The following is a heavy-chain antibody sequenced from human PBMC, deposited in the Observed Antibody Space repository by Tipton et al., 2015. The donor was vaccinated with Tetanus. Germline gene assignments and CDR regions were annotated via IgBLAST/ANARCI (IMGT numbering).Heavy chain of an antibody. CDR1: GFTFSNYW. CDR3: ARAPAVAGTGGFDP. CDR2: ISGDGSRT. V-gene: IGHV3-74*03. Sequence: SLRLSCAASGFTFSNYWMHWVRQAPGKGLMWVSRISGDGSRTTYAASVKGRFTISRDNAKNTVYLQMNSLGAEDTAVYYCARAPAVAGTGGFDPWGQGTLVTVSS. J-gene: IGHJ5*02. D-gene: IGHD6-19*01.